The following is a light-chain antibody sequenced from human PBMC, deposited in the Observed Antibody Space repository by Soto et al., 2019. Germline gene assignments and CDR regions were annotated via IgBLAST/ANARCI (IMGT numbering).Light chain of an antibody. CDR3: QQYHTSSIP. CDR2: DAS. CDR1: QTISSW. J-gene: IGKJ5*01. V-gene: IGKV1-5*01. Sequence: DIQMTQSPSTLSASVGDRVTITCRASQTISSWLAWYQQKPGKALTLLIYDASTLERGVPSRFSGTGSGTEFTLSIDSLQPDDFATYYCQQYHTSSIPFGQGTRLEIK.